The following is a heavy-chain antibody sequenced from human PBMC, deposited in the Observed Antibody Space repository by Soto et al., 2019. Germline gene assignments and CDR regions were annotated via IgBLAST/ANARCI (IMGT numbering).Heavy chain of an antibody. V-gene: IGHV3-30*02. CDR1: GFIFKNYG. D-gene: IGHD6-6*01. CDR3: TKSSGGSSSVGMDY. CDR2: ITRDGYNK. J-gene: IGHJ4*02. Sequence: PGGSLILSCAGSGFIFKNYGLNWVRQAPGKGLEWVASITRDGYNKYYADSVKGRFTISRDNSRDTLSLQMTALTIEDSSVYYCTKSSGGSSSVGMDYWGQGTRVTVSS.